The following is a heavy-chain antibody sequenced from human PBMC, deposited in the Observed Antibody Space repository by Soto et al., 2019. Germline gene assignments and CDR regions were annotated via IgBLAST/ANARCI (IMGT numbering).Heavy chain of an antibody. CDR2: MSPNSGRT. Sequence: QVQLVQSGAEVKKPGASVKVSCKASGYTFSNYDINWVRQATGQGLEWMGWMSPNSGRTGYAQKFQGRVTMTRNTSSSTAYMELSSLRSEDTAVYYCARGKRYTNDYWGQGTLVLVSS. J-gene: IGHJ4*02. D-gene: IGHD2-2*02. CDR1: GYTFSNYD. CDR3: ARGKRYTNDY. V-gene: IGHV1-8*01.